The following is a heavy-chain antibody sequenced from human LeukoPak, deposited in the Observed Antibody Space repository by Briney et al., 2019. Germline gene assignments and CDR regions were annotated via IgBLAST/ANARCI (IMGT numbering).Heavy chain of an antibody. D-gene: IGHD2-2*01. CDR3: ARDGLGARYCSSTSCPIGY. CDR1: GFTFSSYS. J-gene: IGHJ4*02. CDR2: ISGSSSYI. V-gene: IGHV3-21*01. Sequence: GGSLRLSCAASGFTFSSYSMNWVRQAPGKGLEWVSSISGSSSYIYYADSVKGRFTISIDNAKNSMYLQMNSLRAEDTAVYYCARDGLGARYCSSTSCPIGYWGQGTLVTVSS.